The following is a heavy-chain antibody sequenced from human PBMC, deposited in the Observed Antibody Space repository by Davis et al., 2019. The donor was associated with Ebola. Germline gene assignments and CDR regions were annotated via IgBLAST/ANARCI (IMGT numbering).Heavy chain of an antibody. CDR1: GGSISSSSYY. J-gene: IGHJ4*02. D-gene: IGHD4-17*01. CDR3: ARLGVTIDY. V-gene: IGHV4-39*01. Sequence: SETLSLTCTVSGGSISSSSYYWGWIRQPPGKGLEWIGSIYYSGSTYYNPSLKSRVTISVDTSKNQFSLKLSSVTAADTAVYYCARLGVTIDYWGQGTLVTVSS. CDR2: IYYSGST.